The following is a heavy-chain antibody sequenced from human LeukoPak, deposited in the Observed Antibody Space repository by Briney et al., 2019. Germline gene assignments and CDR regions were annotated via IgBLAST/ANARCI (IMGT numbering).Heavy chain of an antibody. D-gene: IGHD3-10*01. CDR3: AREFEYYYGSGTDY. Sequence: PGGSLRLSCEVSGFTFSDHYMGWIRQAPGKRLEWVSYISGGSTYTNYADSVKGRFTISRDNAKNSLYLQMNSLRAEDTAVYYCAREFEYYYGSGTDYWGQGALVTVSS. J-gene: IGHJ4*02. V-gene: IGHV3-11*05. CDR2: ISGGSTYT. CDR1: GFTFSDHY.